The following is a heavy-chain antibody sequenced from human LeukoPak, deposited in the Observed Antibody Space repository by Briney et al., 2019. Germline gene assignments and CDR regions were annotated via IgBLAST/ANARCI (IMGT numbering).Heavy chain of an antibody. V-gene: IGHV4-34*01. CDR2: INHSGST. CDR1: GGSFSGYY. Sequence: SETLSFTCAVYGGSFSGYYWSWIRQPPGKGLEWIGEINHSGSTNYNPSLKSRVTISVDTSKNQFSLKLSSVTAADTAVYYCARSGYGDYARYWGQGTLVTVSS. J-gene: IGHJ4*02. D-gene: IGHD4-17*01. CDR3: ARSGYGDYARY.